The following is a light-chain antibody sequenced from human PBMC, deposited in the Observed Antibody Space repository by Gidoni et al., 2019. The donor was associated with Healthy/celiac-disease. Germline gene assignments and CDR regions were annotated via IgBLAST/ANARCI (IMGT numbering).Light chain of an antibody. CDR2: AAS. CDR1: PGISNS. CDR3: QQYYSTPLT. V-gene: IGKV1-NL1*01. Sequence: DIQMTQSPSSLPASVGDRVTITCRASPGISNSLAWYQQKPGKAPTLLLYAASRLESGVPSRFSGSGSGTDYTLTISSLQPEEFATYYCQQYYSTPLTFXGXTKVEIK. J-gene: IGKJ4*01.